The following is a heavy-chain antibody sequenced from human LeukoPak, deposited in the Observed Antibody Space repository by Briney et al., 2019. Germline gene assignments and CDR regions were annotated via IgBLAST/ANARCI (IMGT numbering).Heavy chain of an antibody. J-gene: IGHJ5*01. CDR3: ATLDLPPSTSAVAS. CDR1: GYTLSELS. D-gene: IGHD2-2*01. CDR2: FVVEDGER. V-gene: IGHV1-24*01. Sequence: ASVKVSCKVSGYTLSELSMHWVRQGPGKGLEWMGGFVVEDGERIYAQKFRGRVRVTEDTSTDTAYMELSSLRSEDTAVHYCATLDLPPSTSAVASWGQGTLVTVSS.